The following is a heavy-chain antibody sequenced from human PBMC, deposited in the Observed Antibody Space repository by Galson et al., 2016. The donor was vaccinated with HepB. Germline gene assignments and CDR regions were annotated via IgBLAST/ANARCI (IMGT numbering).Heavy chain of an antibody. J-gene: IGHJ4*02. CDR3: AKNGGWYGAGYFDY. Sequence: SLRLSCAASGFTFGNYWMSWVRQTPGKGLEWVANIRQDGGQKSYVDSVKGRFTISRDNSKNTVYLQMNNLRAEDTAVYYCAKNGGWYGAGYFDYWGQGTLVTVSS. D-gene: IGHD6-19*01. CDR2: IRQDGGQK. V-gene: IGHV3-7*01. CDR1: GFTFGNYW.